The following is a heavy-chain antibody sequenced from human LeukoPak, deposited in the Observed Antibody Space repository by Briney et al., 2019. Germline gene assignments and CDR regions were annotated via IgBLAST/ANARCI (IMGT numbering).Heavy chain of an antibody. V-gene: IGHV4-34*01. CDR1: GGSFTGNY. J-gene: IGHJ4*02. CDR2: INPSGRT. D-gene: IGHD2-21*01. Sequence: SETLSLTCIVYGGSFTGNYWSWIRQSPGKGLEWIGEINPSGRTNYNPSLKSRVSMSKDMSKNQFSLKLSSVTATDTALYFCARGQGEAPFSWGQGNVVTVSS. CDR3: ARGQGEAPFS.